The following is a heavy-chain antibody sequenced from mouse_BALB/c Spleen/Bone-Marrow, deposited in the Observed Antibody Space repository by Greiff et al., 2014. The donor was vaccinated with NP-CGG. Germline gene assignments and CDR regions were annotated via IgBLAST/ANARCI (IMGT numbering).Heavy chain of an antibody. CDR3: ARDMNYGTYYWYCDV. J-gene: IGHJ1*01. V-gene: IGHV7-3*02. CDR2: IRNKAKGYTT. Sequence: VQLQQSGGGSIQPGGSLRLSCATSGFTFTDYYMSWVRQPPGKALEWLGFIRNKAKGYTTEYSASVKGRFTISRDNSQSIVYLQMNALRAEDSATYYCARDMNYGTYYWYCDVGGAGTTVTVSS. CDR1: GFTFTDYY. D-gene: IGHD1-1*01.